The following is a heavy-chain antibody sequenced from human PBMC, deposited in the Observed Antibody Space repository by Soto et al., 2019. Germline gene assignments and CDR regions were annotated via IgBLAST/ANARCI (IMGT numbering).Heavy chain of an antibody. CDR2: ISPFFGTT. J-gene: IGHJ4*02. D-gene: IGHD3-22*01. CDR3: AREVVTETTWGSFDA. Sequence: QVHLVQSGADGRKSGSSVRVSCTASGGGTLSNDAIIWVRQATGQGLEWLGRISPFFGTTDYSQSFQGRLTMTADASTGTVYMDLRSLKSDDTAVYYSAREVVTETTWGSFDAWGQGTLVTVSS. V-gene: IGHV1-69*01. CDR1: GGGTLSNDA.